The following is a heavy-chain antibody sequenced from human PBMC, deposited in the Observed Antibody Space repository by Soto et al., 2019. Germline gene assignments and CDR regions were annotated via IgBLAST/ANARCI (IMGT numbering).Heavy chain of an antibody. CDR1: GFTFSSYA. J-gene: IGHJ4*02. CDR3: ARVSDYDFWSGKEYYFDY. D-gene: IGHD3-3*01. Sequence: GGSLRLSCAASGFTFSSYAMHWVRQAPGKGLEWVAVISYDGSNKYYADSVKGRFTISRDNSKNTLYLQMNSLRAEDTAVYYCARVSDYDFWSGKEYYFDYWGQGTLVTVSS. CDR2: ISYDGSNK. V-gene: IGHV3-30-3*01.